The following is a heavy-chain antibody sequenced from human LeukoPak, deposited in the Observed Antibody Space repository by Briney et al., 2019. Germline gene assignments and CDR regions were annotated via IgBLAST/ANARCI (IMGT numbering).Heavy chain of an antibody. CDR3: ARGVRVVITTNLYYFDY. D-gene: IGHD3-22*01. Sequence: PSQTLSLTCTVSGGSISSGGYYWSWIRQHPGKGLEWIGYIYYSGSTYYNPSLKSRVTISVDKSKNQFSLKLSSVTAADTAVYYCARGVRVVITTNLYYFDYWGQGTLVTVSS. J-gene: IGHJ4*02. CDR1: GGSISSGGYY. V-gene: IGHV4-31*03. CDR2: IYYSGST.